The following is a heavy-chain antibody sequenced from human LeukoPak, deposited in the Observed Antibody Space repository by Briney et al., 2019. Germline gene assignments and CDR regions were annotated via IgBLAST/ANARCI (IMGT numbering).Heavy chain of an antibody. J-gene: IGHJ4*02. Sequence: PSETLSLTCTVSGGSISSYYWSWIRQPPGKGLEWIGYIYYSGSTNYNPSLKSRVTISVDTSKNQFSLKPSSVTAADTAVYYCARARYSWLQLGVYFDYWGQGTLVTVSS. D-gene: IGHD5-24*01. CDR2: IYYSGST. CDR3: ARARYSWLQLGVYFDY. V-gene: IGHV4-59*01. CDR1: GGSISSYY.